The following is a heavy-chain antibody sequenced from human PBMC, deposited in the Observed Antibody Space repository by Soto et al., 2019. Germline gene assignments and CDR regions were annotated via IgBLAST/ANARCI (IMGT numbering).Heavy chain of an antibody. V-gene: IGHV3-7*01. J-gene: IGHJ6*03. CDR1: GFTFSYYL. Sequence: QRLSCEASGFTFSYYLMSWVRQAPGKGHRGVAKTKQDGRDKYYVDIVRATYTISRDNAESTLYLPMSRLRAEDTAFYYCVRVCGTRNCPYDLDLCGKAATVTVTS. CDR3: VRVCGTRNCPYDLDL. CDR2: TKQDGRDK. D-gene: IGHD2-2*01.